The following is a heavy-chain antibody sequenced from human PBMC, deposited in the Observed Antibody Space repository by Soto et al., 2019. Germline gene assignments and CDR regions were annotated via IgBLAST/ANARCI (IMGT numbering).Heavy chain of an antibody. V-gene: IGHV3-15*01. Sequence: EVQLVESGGGLVKPGGSLRLSCAASGFTFSNAWTSWVRQAPGKGLEWVGRIKSKTDGGTTDYAAPVKGRFTISRDDSKNTLYLQMNSLKTEDTAVYYCTTRIVGATNNWFDPWGQGTLVTVSS. CDR3: TTRIVGATNNWFDP. CDR2: IKSKTDGGTT. D-gene: IGHD1-26*01. J-gene: IGHJ5*02. CDR1: GFTFSNAW.